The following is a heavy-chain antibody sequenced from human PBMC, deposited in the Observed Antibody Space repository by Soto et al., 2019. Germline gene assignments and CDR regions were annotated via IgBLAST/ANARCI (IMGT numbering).Heavy chain of an antibody. V-gene: IGHV2-70*01. Sequence: SGPTLVNPTQTLTLTCTFSGFSLSTSGMCVSWIRQPPGKALEWLALIDWDDDKYYSTSLKTRLTISKDTSKNQVVLTMTNMDPVDTATYYCARSRSGYEDPDYYYYGMDVWGQGTTVTVSS. CDR3: ARSRSGYEDPDYYYYGMDV. D-gene: IGHD5-12*01. CDR1: GFSLSTSGMC. J-gene: IGHJ6*02. CDR2: IDWDDDK.